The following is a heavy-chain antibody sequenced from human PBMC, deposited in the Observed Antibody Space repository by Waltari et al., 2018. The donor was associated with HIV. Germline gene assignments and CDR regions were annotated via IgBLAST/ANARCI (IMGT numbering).Heavy chain of an antibody. Sequence: QVQLVQSGAAVKKPGASVKVSCKASGYSFTTYAIHWVRQAPGQRLAWVGLINTGNGNTEYSQKFQGRVTILRDTSASTAYMELRSLRSEDTAVYYCARARGYCSGGSCWYYFDYWGQGTLVTVSS. CDR1: GYSFTTYA. V-gene: IGHV1-3*04. D-gene: IGHD2-15*01. J-gene: IGHJ4*02. CDR3: ARARGYCSGGSCWYYFDY. CDR2: INTGNGNT.